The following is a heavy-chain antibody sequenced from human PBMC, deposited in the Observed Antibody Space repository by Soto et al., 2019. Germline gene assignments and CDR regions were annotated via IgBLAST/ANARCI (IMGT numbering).Heavy chain of an antibody. D-gene: IGHD2-2*01. CDR2: VSYDGSFK. Sequence: QVQLVESGRGVVQPGGSLRLSCEASGFTFSKFGIHWVRQAPGKGLEWVAVVSYDGSFKYYADSVKGRFTISRDNSKNTLYLQMNSLRPEDTALYYCAKDSDQLLFDYYSYGMDVWGQGTTVTVSS. CDR1: GFTFSKFG. V-gene: IGHV3-30*18. CDR3: AKDSDQLLFDYYSYGMDV. J-gene: IGHJ6*02.